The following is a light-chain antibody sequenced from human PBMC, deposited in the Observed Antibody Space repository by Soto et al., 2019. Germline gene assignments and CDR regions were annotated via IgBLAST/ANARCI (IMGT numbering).Light chain of an antibody. V-gene: IGLV2-14*01. Sequence: QSVLTQPASVSGSPGQSITISCTGTSSDVGGYNYVSWYQHHPGKTPKLMIYEVSNRPSGVSNRFSGSKSGNTASLTISGLQAEDEADYYCSSYTDSSTRYVFGTGTKVTV. CDR2: EVS. CDR3: SSYTDSSTRYV. CDR1: SSDVGGYNY. J-gene: IGLJ1*01.